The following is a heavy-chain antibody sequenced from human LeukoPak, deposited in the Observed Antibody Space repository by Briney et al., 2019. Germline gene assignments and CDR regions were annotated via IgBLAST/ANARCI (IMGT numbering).Heavy chain of an antibody. CDR2: IYYSGST. CDR3: ARELAHCGGDCFAWFDP. CDR1: GGSISSSSYY. Sequence: ETLSLTCTVSGGSISSSSYYWGWIRQPPGKGLEWIGSIYYSGSTYYNPSLKSRVTISVDTSKNQFSLKLSSVTAADTAVYYCARELAHCGGDCFAWFDPWGQGTLVTVSS. J-gene: IGHJ5*02. V-gene: IGHV4-39*07. D-gene: IGHD2-21*02.